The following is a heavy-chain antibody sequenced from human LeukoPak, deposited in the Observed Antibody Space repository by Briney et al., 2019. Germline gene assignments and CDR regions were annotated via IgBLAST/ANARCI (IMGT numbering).Heavy chain of an antibody. CDR2: ISYDGSNK. CDR1: GFTFRNYG. J-gene: IGHJ4*02. CDR3: AKVGANILLWFGDY. V-gene: IGHV3-30*18. D-gene: IGHD3-10*01. Sequence: PGGSLRLSCAASGFTFRNYGMHWVRQAPGKGLDWVAVISYDGSNKYYADSVKGRFTISRDNSKNTLYLQMNSLRAEDTAVYYCAKVGANILLWFGDYWGQGTLVTVSS.